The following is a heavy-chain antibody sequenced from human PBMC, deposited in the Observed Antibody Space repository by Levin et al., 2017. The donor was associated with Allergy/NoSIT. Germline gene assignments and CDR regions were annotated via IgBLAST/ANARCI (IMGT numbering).Heavy chain of an antibody. V-gene: IGHV3-23*01. J-gene: IGHJ4*02. D-gene: IGHD2-21*02. CDR1: GFTFSSYA. CDR2: ISGSGGNT. CDR3: AKWVACGGDCYSGDY. Sequence: GESLKISCAASGFTFSSYAMSWVRQAPGKGLEWVSAISGSGGNTYYADSVKGRFTISRDNSKNTLFLQMNSLRAEDTAVYYCAKWVACGGDCYSGDYWGQGTLVTVSS.